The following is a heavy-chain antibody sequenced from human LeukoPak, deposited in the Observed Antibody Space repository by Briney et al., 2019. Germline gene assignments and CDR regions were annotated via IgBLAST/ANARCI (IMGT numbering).Heavy chain of an antibody. J-gene: IGHJ4*02. CDR2: IYPGDSDT. D-gene: IGHD6-13*01. CDR3: ARHPSSSSRDRFDY. Sequence: LGESLQISCQGSGSIFATYWIGWVRQLPGKGLEWMGIIYPGDSDTRYSPSFQGQVTISADESISTAYLQWSSLKASDTAMYYCARHPSSSSRDRFDYWGQGSLVTVAS. CDR1: GSIFATYW. V-gene: IGHV5-51*01.